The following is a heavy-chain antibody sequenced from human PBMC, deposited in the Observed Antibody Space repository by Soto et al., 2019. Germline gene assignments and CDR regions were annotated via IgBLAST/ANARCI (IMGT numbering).Heavy chain of an antibody. D-gene: IGHD5-12*01. J-gene: IGHJ6*02. CDR1: GFTFGDYA. CDR2: IRSKAYGGTT. Sequence: PGGSLRLSCTASGFTFGDYAMSWVRQAPGKGLEWVGFIRSKAYGGTTEYAASVKGRFTISRDDSKSIAYLQMNSLKTEDTAVYYCTRDQGMATPSDDYYYYGMEVWGQGTKVTVS. V-gene: IGHV3-49*04. CDR3: TRDQGMATPSDDYYYYGMEV.